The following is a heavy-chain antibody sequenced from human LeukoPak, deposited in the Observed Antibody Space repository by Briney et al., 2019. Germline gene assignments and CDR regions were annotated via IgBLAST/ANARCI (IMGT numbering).Heavy chain of an antibody. CDR1: GFTFSSYS. V-gene: IGHV3-21*01. J-gene: IGHJ6*03. CDR2: ISSSSSYI. CDR3: SRVDHGSGRYYYYYDYMAF. Sequence: NAGGSLRLSCAASGFTFSSYSMNWVRQAPGKGLEWVSSISSSSSYIYYADSVKGRFTISRDNAKNSLYLQMNSLRAEDTAVYYWSRVDHGSGRYYYYYDYMAFCGRGRTVT. D-gene: IGHD3-10*01.